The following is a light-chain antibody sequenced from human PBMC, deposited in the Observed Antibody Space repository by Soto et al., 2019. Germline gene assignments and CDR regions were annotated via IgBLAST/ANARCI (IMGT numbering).Light chain of an antibody. CDR1: NIGSES. CDR2: DDA. CDR3: QVWDSSSDHYV. V-gene: IGLV3-21*02. Sequence: SYELTQPPSVSVAPGQTARITCGGNNIGSESVHWYQQKPGQAPVLVVCDDADRPSGIPERFSGSNSGNTATLTISRVEAGDEADYYCQVWDSSSDHYVFGTGTKLTGL. J-gene: IGLJ1*01.